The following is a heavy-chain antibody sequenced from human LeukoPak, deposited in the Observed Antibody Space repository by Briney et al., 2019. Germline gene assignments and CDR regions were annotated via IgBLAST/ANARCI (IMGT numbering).Heavy chain of an antibody. CDR3: ARLARLDKRSGYQLPKPYYLDV. CDR2: ILYSGST. D-gene: IGHD2-2*01. V-gene: IGHV4-39*07. Sequence: PSETHSLTCNVSGGSISSSSYSWRWIRQPPGKGLEWIGTILYSGSTHYTPSLESRVTISVDTSKNQFSLKLTSVTAADTAVYYCARLARLDKRSGYQLPKPYYLDVWGKGTTVTVSS. J-gene: IGHJ6*03. CDR1: GGSISSSSYS.